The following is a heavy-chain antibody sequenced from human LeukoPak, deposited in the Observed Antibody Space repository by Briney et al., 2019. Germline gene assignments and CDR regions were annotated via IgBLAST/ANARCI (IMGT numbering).Heavy chain of an antibody. CDR2: IIPIFGTA. D-gene: IGHD3-10*01. J-gene: IGHJ4*02. V-gene: IGHV1-69*05. Sequence: SVKVSCKASGGTFSSYAISWVRQAPGQGLEWMGGIIPIFGTANYAQKFQGRVTTTTDESTSTAYMELSSLRSEDTAVYYCATRWSGSGSYYKDYWGQGTLVTVSS. CDR3: ATRWSGSGSYYKDY. CDR1: GGTFSSYA.